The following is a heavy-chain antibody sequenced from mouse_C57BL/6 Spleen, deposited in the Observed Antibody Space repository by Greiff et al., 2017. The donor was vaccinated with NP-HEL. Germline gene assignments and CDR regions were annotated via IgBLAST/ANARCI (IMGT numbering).Heavy chain of an antibody. D-gene: IGHD2-5*01. CDR3: ARGVYYSNYGAY. Sequence: VQLQQSGPELVKPGASVKISCKASGYAFSSSWMNWVKQRPGKGLEWIGRIYPGDGDTNYNGKFKGKATLTADKSSSTAYMQLSSLTSEDSAVYFCARGVYYSNYGAYWGQGTLVTVSA. V-gene: IGHV1-82*01. J-gene: IGHJ3*01. CDR2: IYPGDGDT. CDR1: GYAFSSSW.